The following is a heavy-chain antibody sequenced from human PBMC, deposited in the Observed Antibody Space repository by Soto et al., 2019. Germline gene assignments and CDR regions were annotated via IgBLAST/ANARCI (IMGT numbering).Heavy chain of an antibody. D-gene: IGHD2-15*01. CDR3: AKRGPGSDYYYGLDV. J-gene: IGHJ6*02. V-gene: IGHV3-23*01. CDR1: GFTFDTDA. Sequence: EVQLLESGGGLVQPGGSLRLSCVPSGFTFDTDAMSWVRQIPGKGLEWVSTISASGSTTYYADSVKGRFTISRDNVKKTLHLQLNSVTAEDAAVYYCAKRGPGSDYYYGLDVWGQGTTVTVSS. CDR2: ISASGSTT.